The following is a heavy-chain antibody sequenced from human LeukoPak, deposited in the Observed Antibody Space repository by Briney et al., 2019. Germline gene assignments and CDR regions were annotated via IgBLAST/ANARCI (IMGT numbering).Heavy chain of an antibody. CDR1: GYTFTSYY. D-gene: IGHD5-12*01. V-gene: IGHV1-18*04. CDR2: ISAYNGNT. CDR3: ARGIVATTDYYYYYYGMDV. Sequence: ASVKVSCKASGYTFTSYYMHWVRQAPGQGLEWMGWISAYNGNTNYAQKLQGRVTMTTDTSTSTAYMELRSLRSDDTAVYYCARGIVATTDYYYYYYGMDVWGQGTTVTVSS. J-gene: IGHJ6*02.